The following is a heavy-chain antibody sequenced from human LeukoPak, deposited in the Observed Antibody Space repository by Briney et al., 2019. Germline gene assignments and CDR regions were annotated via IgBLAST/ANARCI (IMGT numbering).Heavy chain of an antibody. CDR3: ARDGEDFWSGQRDAFDI. Sequence: PGGSLRLSCAASGFTFSSYSMNWVRQAPGKGLEWVSSISSSSSYIYYADSVKGRFTISRDNAKNSLYLQMNSLRAEDTAVYYCARDGEDFWSGQRDAFDIWGQGTMVTVSS. V-gene: IGHV3-21*01. D-gene: IGHD3-3*01. J-gene: IGHJ3*02. CDR1: GFTFSSYS. CDR2: ISSSSSYI.